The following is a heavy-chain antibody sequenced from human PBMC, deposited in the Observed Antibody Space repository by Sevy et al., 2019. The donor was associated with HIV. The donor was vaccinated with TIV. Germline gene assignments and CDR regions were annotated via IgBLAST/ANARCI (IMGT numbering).Heavy chain of an antibody. Sequence: GGSLRLSCAASGFTFSSYWMSWVRQAPGKGLEWVATMKEDGSERNYVDSVKGRLTISRENAKNSLYLQMNSLRAEDTAVYYCVREGVGGYSYSLDCWGQGTLVTVSS. J-gene: IGHJ4*02. D-gene: IGHD5-18*01. CDR2: MKEDGSER. CDR3: VREGVGGYSYSLDC. V-gene: IGHV3-7*01. CDR1: GFTFSSYW.